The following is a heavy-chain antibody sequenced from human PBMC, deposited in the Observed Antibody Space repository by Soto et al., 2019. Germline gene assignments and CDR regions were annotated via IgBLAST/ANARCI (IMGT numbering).Heavy chain of an antibody. D-gene: IGHD6-6*01. V-gene: IGHV1-69*13. Sequence: SVKVSCKASGGTFSSYAISWVRQAPGQGLEWMGGIIPIFGTANYAQKFQGRVTITADGSTSTAYMELSSLRSEDTAVYYCARDLGPRIAARPSWFDPWGQGTLVTVSS. CDR1: GGTFSSYA. CDR2: IIPIFGTA. J-gene: IGHJ5*02. CDR3: ARDLGPRIAARPSWFDP.